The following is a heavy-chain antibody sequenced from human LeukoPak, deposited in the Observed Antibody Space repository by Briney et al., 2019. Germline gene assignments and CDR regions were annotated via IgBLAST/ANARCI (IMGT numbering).Heavy chain of an antibody. Sequence: GGSLRLSCAASGFTFSSYAMSWVRQAPGKGLEWVSAISGSGGSTYYADSVKGGFTISRDNSKNTLYLQMNSLRAEDTAVYYCAKDAAHLPYYYDSSGYFDYWGQGTLVTVSS. CDR2: ISGSGGST. V-gene: IGHV3-23*01. CDR1: GFTFSSYA. D-gene: IGHD3-22*01. J-gene: IGHJ4*02. CDR3: AKDAAHLPYYYDSSGYFDY.